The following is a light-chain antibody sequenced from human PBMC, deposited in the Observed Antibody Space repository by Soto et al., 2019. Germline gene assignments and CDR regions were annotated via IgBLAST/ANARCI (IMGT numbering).Light chain of an antibody. J-gene: IGKJ5*01. CDR3: QQYNSFPIT. CDR2: KAS. Sequence: DIQMTQSPSTLSASVGDRVTITCRASQSISSWLAWYQQKPGKAPKLLIYKASSLESGVPSRFSGSGSGTDFTLTISRLQPDDFATYYCQQYNSFPITFGQGTRVDIK. CDR1: QSISSW. V-gene: IGKV1-5*03.